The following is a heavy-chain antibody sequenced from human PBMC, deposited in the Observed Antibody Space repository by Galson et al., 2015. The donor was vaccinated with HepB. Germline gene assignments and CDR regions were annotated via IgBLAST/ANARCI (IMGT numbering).Heavy chain of an antibody. D-gene: IGHD3-9*01. CDR1: GFTFSSYG. J-gene: IGHJ4*02. CDR2: IRYDGSNK. CDR3: AKAERYFDWLLKPASAFDY. V-gene: IGHV3-30*02. Sequence: SLRLSCAASGFTFSSYGMHWVRQAPGKGLEWVAFIRYDGSNKYYADSVKGRFTISRDNSKNTLYLQMNSLRAEDTAVYYCAKAERYFDWLLKPASAFDYWGQGTLVTVSS.